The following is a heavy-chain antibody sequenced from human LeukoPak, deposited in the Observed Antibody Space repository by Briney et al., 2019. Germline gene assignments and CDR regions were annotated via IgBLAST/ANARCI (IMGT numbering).Heavy chain of an antibody. J-gene: IGHJ4*02. CDR2: INHSGST. V-gene: IGHV4-34*01. Sequence: GSLRLSCAASGFTFRTYAMSWIRQPPGKGLEWIGEINHSGSTNYNPSLKSRVTISVDTSKNQFSLKLSSVTAADTAAYYCARAGEFGVIDYWGQGTLVTVSS. D-gene: IGHD3-10*01. CDR3: ARAGEFGVIDY. CDR1: GFTFRTYA.